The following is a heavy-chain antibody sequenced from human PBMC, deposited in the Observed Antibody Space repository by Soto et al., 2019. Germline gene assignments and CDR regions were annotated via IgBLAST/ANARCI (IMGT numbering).Heavy chain of an antibody. V-gene: IGHV3-23*01. D-gene: IGHD6-13*01. CDR3: ARVAPEYSSTPRRFDF. Sequence: GGSLRLSCAASGFTFGIYAMSWVRQAPGKGLEWVSSISGSGGSIYYAHSVKGRFTISRDKTKNTLDLQMNSLRAEDTAVYHCARVAPEYSSTPRRFDFWGQGTLVTVSS. CDR2: ISGSGGSI. CDR1: GFTFGIYA. J-gene: IGHJ4*02.